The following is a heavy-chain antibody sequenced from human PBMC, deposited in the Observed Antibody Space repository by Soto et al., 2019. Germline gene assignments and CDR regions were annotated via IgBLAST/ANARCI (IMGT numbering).Heavy chain of an antibody. CDR2: IYYSGST. Sequence: PSETLSLTCTVSGGSISSPGYYWSWIRQHPGKGLELIGYIYYSGSTYYNPSLKSRVTISVDTSKNQFSLKLSSVTAADTAVYYCARVEWGRGANKHNWFHXWGQVTLVTVSX. CDR1: GGSISSPGYY. CDR3: ARVEWGRGANKHNWFHX. V-gene: IGHV4-31*03. D-gene: IGHD2-8*01. J-gene: IGHJ5*02.